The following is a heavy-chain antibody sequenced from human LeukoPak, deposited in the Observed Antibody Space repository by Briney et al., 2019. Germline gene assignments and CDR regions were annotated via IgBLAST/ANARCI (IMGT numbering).Heavy chain of an antibody. V-gene: IGHV3-66*01. CDR2: IYSGGST. D-gene: IGHD3-10*01. CDR1: GFTVSSNY. CDR3: ARDGRGVYPFYYYYYMDV. Sequence: GGSLRLSCAASGFTVSSNYMSWVRQAPGKGLEWVSVIYSGGSTYYADSVKGRFTISRDNSKNTLYLQMNSLRAEDTAVYYCARDGRGVYPFYYYYYMDVRGKGTTVTISS. J-gene: IGHJ6*03.